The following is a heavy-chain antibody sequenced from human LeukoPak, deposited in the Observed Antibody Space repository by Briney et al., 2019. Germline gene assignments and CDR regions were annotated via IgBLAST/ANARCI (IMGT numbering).Heavy chain of an antibody. D-gene: IGHD4-17*01. Sequence: ASVKVSCKVSGYTLTELSMHWVRQAPGKGLEWMGGFDPEDGETIYAQKFQGRVTMTEDTSTDTAYMELSSLRSEDTAVYYCASEAGWTTVTPLGYYYGMDVWGQGTTVTVSS. J-gene: IGHJ6*02. CDR2: FDPEDGET. CDR3: ASEAGWTTVTPLGYYYGMDV. V-gene: IGHV1-24*01. CDR1: GYTLTELS.